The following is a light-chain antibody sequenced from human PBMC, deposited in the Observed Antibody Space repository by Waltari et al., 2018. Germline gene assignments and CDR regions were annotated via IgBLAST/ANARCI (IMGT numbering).Light chain of an antibody. J-gene: IGKJ4*01. CDR2: AAS. CDR1: QSISSY. V-gene: IGKV1-39*01. CDR3: QQSYSTAS. Sequence: IQMTQSPSSLSASVGDSVTITCRASQSISSYLNWYQQKPGKAPKLLIYAASSLQSGIPSRFSGSGSGTDFTLTISSLQPEDFATYYCQQSYSTASFGGGTKVEIK.